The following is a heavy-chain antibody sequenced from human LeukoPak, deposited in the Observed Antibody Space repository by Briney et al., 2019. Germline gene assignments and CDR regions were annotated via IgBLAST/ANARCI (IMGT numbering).Heavy chain of an antibody. CDR3: ARVGKPYYFDY. V-gene: IGHV4-59*12. CDR2: IYYSGST. J-gene: IGHJ4*02. Sequence: SETLSLTCTVSGGSISSYYWSWIRQPPGKGLEWIGYIYYSGSTNYNPSLKSRVTISVDRSKNQFSLKLSSVTAADTAVYYCARVGKPYYFDYWGQGTLVTVSS. CDR1: GGSISSYY.